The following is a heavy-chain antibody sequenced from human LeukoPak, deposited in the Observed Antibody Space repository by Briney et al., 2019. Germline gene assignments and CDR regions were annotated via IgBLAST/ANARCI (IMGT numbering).Heavy chain of an antibody. J-gene: IGHJ3*02. CDR2: ISGNGGST. Sequence: GGSLRLSCAASGFTFSSYAMHWVRQAPGKGLEYVSAISGNGGSTYYANSVKGRFTISRDNSKNTLYLQMGSLRAEDTAVYYCARDVQWLVRNDAFDIWGQGTMVTVSS. CDR1: GFTFSSYA. D-gene: IGHD6-19*01. V-gene: IGHV3-64*01. CDR3: ARDVQWLVRNDAFDI.